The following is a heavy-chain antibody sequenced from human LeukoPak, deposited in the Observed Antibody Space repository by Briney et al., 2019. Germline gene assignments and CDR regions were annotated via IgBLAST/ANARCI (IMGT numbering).Heavy chain of an antibody. Sequence: GGSLRLSCAASGFTFSKYGVNWVRQAPGKGLEWVAIIWYDGSNKYFADSVMGRFTISKDNSKNTVYLQMNSLRIEDTAVYYCARAGIGNALAPWGQGTQVTVSS. CDR1: GFTFSKYG. CDR3: ARAGIGNALAP. D-gene: IGHD2-2*01. CDR2: IWYDGSNK. V-gene: IGHV3-33*01. J-gene: IGHJ5*02.